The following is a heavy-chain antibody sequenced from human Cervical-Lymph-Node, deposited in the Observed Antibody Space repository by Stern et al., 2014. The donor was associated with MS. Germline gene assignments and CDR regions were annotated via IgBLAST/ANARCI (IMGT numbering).Heavy chain of an antibody. CDR1: GFSFSSFA. V-gene: IGHV3-33*01. CDR2: IWYDGSDK. D-gene: IGHD2-2*01. Sequence: VQLVQSGGGVVQPGRSLRLSCAASGFSFSSFAMHWVRQAPGKGLGWGAVIWYDGSDKYYTDSVKGRFTISRDNSKNTLSLQMNSLRAEDTAVYYCARDTAAVAVPGAVQMGLDYWGQGTLVSVSS. J-gene: IGHJ4*02. CDR3: ARDTAAVAVPGAVQMGLDY.